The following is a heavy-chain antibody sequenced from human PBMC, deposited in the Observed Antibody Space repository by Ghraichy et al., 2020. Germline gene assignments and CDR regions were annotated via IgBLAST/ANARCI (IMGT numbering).Heavy chain of an antibody. CDR2: ISSSSSTI. D-gene: IGHD2-21*02. CDR1: GFTFSSYS. CDR3: ARDRAYCGGDCYHDPSYYYYGMDV. Sequence: GALRLSCAASGFTFSSYSMNWVRQAPGKGLEWVSYISSSSSTIYYADSVKGRFTISRDNAKNSLYLQMNSLRDEDTAVYYCARDRAYCGGDCYHDPSYYYYGMDVWGQGTTVTVSS. V-gene: IGHV3-48*02. J-gene: IGHJ6*02.